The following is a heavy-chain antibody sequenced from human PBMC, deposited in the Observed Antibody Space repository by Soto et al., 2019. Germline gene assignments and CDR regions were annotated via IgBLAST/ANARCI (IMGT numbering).Heavy chain of an antibody. J-gene: IGHJ6*02. D-gene: IGHD4-17*01. CDR3: AKDLQSYGDYDYYCYGMDV. V-gene: IGHV3-30*18. Sequence: QVQLVESGGGEVQPGRSLTISCAACGFTFSTYGMHWVRQTPGKGLEWVAVISYDGTNKFYSDSVKGRFTISRDNFKNTLTLQMNSLRADDTAVYSCAKDLQSYGDYDYYCYGMDVWGLGTRVTVSS. CDR1: GFTFSTYG. CDR2: ISYDGTNK.